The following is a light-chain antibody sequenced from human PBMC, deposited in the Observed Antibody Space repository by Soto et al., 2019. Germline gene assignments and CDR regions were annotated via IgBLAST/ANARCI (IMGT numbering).Light chain of an antibody. CDR3: KQGHNWPLT. CDR1: QSISSA. V-gene: IGKV3-15*01. CDR2: GAS. J-gene: IGKJ2*01. Sequence: EIVMTQSPSTLSVSPGESATLSCRASQSISSALAWYQQKPGQPPRLLIYGASTRATGVPARFTGSGSGSDFNLTNSALQSEDFAVYYCKQGHNWPLTFGQGTRLEI.